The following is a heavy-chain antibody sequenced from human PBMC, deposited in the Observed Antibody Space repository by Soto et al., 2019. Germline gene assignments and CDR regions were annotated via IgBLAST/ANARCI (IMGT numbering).Heavy chain of an antibody. CDR1: GYTFTSYD. V-gene: IGHV1-8*01. J-gene: IGHJ4*02. CDR3: ARVRYCSSTSCIDY. D-gene: IGHD2-2*01. Sequence: ASVKVPCKASGYTFTSYDINWVRQATGQGLEWMGWMNPNSGNTGYAQKFQGRVTMTRNTSISTAYMELSSLRSEDTAVYYCARVRYCSSTSCIDYWGQGTLVTVSS. CDR2: MNPNSGNT.